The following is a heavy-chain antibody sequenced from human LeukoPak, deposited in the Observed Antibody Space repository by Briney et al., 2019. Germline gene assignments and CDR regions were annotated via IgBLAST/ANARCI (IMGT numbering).Heavy chain of an antibody. CDR3: ASSITIFGVVTGDY. Sequence: SSETLSLTCTVSGGSISSSSYYWGWIRQPPGKGLEWIGSIYYSGSTYYNPSLKSRVTISVDTSKNQFSLKLSSVAAADTAVYYCASSITIFGVVTGDYWGQGTLVTFPS. CDR2: IYYSGST. J-gene: IGHJ4*02. CDR1: GGSISSSSYY. D-gene: IGHD3-3*01. V-gene: IGHV4-39*01.